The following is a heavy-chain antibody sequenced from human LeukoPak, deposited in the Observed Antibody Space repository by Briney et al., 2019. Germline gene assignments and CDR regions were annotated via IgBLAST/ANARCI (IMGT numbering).Heavy chain of an antibody. CDR1: GFTFSSYS. CDR2: ISSSTI. Sequence: GGSLRLSCAASGFTFSSYSFNWVRQAPGKGLEWVSYISSSTIYYADSVEGRFTISRDNAKNSLYLEMNSLRDEDTAVYYCARRYCSGVTCHSGFDYWGQGILVTVSS. J-gene: IGHJ4*02. D-gene: IGHD2-15*01. CDR3: ARRYCSGVTCHSGFDY. V-gene: IGHV3-48*02.